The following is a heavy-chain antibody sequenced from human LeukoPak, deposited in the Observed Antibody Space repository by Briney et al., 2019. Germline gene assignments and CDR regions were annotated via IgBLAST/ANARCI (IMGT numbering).Heavy chain of an antibody. J-gene: IGHJ4*02. Sequence: GGSLRLSCAASGFTFSNAWMSWVRQAPGKGLEWVANIKQDGSEKYYVDSVKGRFTISRDNAKNSLYLQMNSLRAEDTAVYYCARGIGWRLKKYYYDSSGPSIYWGQGTLVTVSS. CDR2: IKQDGSEK. CDR3: ARGIGWRLKKYYYDSSGPSIY. V-gene: IGHV3-7*04. D-gene: IGHD3-22*01. CDR1: GFTFSNAW.